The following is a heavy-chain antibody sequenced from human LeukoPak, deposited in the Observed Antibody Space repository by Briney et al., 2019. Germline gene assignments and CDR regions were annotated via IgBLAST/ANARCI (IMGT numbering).Heavy chain of an antibody. CDR3: ARAKWVGTTDNWFDP. D-gene: IGHD1-1*01. CDR2: ITGSSSYI. V-gene: IGHV3-21*01. CDR1: GFTFSSYS. J-gene: IGHJ5*02. Sequence: GSLRLSCAASGFTFSSYSMNWVRQAPGKGLEWVSSITGSSSYIYYGDSVKGRFTISRDNAKKSVYLQMNSLRVEDTAMYYCARAKWVGTTDNWFDPWGQGTLVTVSS.